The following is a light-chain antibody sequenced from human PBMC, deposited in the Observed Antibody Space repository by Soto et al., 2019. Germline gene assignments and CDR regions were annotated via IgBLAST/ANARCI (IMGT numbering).Light chain of an antibody. CDR2: GNS. J-gene: IGLJ2*01. V-gene: IGLV1-40*01. Sequence: QSVLTQPPSVSGAPGQRVTISCTGSSSNIGAGYDVHWYQQLPGTAPKLLIYGNSNRPSGVPDRFSGSKSGTSASLAINGLKTEDEADYYYQSYDSSLSGSVFGGGTKLTVL. CDR3: QSYDSSLSGSV. CDR1: SSNIGAGYD.